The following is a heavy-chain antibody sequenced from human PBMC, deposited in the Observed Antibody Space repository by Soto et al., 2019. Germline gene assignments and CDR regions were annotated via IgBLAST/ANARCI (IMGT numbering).Heavy chain of an antibody. D-gene: IGHD2-21*02. CDR2: ISYDGSNK. CDR1: GFTFSSYG. V-gene: IGHV3-30*18. Sequence: QVQLVESGGGVVQPGRSLRLSCAASGFTFSSYGIHWVRQAPGKGREWVAVISYDGSNKYYADSVKGRFTISRDNSKNTLYLQMNSLRAEDTAVYYCAKGLAYCGGDCYSHFDLWGRGTLVTVSS. CDR3: AKGLAYCGGDCYSHFDL. J-gene: IGHJ2*01.